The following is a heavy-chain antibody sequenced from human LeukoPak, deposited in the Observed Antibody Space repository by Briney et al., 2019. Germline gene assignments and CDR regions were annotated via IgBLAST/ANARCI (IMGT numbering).Heavy chain of an antibody. Sequence: ASVKVSCKASGYTFTNYGISWVRQAPGQGLEWMGWISAYNGNTNYAQKLQGRVTMTTDTSTSTAYMELRSLRSDDTAVYYCARGPTTYFGVVIMEEFDYWGQGTLVTVSS. CDR3: ARGPTTYFGVVIMEEFDY. J-gene: IGHJ4*02. V-gene: IGHV1-18*01. D-gene: IGHD3-3*01. CDR1: GYTFTNYG. CDR2: ISAYNGNT.